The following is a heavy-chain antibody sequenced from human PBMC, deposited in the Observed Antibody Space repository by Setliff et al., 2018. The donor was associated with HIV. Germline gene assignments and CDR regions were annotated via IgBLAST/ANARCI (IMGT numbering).Heavy chain of an antibody. CDR3: ARQTATGTSATFDP. V-gene: IGHV4-39*01. Sequence: SETLSLTCTVSGETIRNGFYYWHWMRQPPGKGLEWIGSIYYSGSTHYKSSLKSRVTISVDTSKNQFSLKLSSVTAADTAVYYCARQTATGTSATFDPWGQGSLVTVSS. J-gene: IGHJ5*02. CDR2: IYYSGST. CDR1: GETIRNGFYY. D-gene: IGHD2-21*02.